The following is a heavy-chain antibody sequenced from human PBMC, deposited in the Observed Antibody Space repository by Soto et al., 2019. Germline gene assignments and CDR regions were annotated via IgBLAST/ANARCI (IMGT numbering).Heavy chain of an antibody. Sequence: GGSLRLSCAASGFTFSSYGMHWVRQAPGKGLEWVAVIWYDGSNKYYADSVKGRFTISRDNSKNTLYLQMNSLRAEDTAVYYCARGAGYFDAFDIWGQGTMVTVSS. D-gene: IGHD5-12*01. CDR2: IWYDGSNK. CDR3: ARGAGYFDAFDI. CDR1: GFTFSSYG. V-gene: IGHV3-33*01. J-gene: IGHJ3*02.